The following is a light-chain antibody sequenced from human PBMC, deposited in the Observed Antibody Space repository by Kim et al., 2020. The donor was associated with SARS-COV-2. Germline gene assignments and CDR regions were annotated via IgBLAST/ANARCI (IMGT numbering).Light chain of an antibody. CDR2: EVS. CDR3: CSYAGSSDVV. V-gene: IGLV2-23*02. CDR1: SSDVGSYNL. J-gene: IGLJ2*01. Sequence: GQSITTSCTGTSSDVGSYNLVSWYQQHPGKAPKLMIYEVSKRPSGVSNRFSGSKSGNTASLTISGLQAEDEADYYCCSYAGSSDVVFGGGTQLTVL.